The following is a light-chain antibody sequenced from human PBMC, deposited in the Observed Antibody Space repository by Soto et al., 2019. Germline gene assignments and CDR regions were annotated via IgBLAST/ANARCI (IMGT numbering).Light chain of an antibody. CDR2: GAS. J-gene: IGKJ3*01. CDR1: QSVFSSY. CDR3: QQYGNAPFT. Sequence: EIVLTQSPGTLSFSPGERATLTCRASQSVFSSYLAWFQQKPGQAPRLLIYGASSRATGIPDRFSGSGSGTDFTLTISRLETEDFAVYYCQQYGNAPFTFGPGTKVDIK. V-gene: IGKV3-20*01.